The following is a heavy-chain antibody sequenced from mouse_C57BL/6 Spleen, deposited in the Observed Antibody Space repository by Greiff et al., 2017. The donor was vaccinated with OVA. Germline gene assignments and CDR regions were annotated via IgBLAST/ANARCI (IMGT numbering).Heavy chain of an antibody. V-gene: IGHV1-54*01. CDR3: ARRAQATSAWFAY. CDR2: INPGSGGT. D-gene: IGHD3-2*02. J-gene: IGHJ3*01. CDR1: GYAFTNYL. Sequence: QVQLQQSGAELVRPGTSVKVSCKASGYAFTNYLIEWVKQRPGQGLEWIGVINPGSGGTNYNEKFKGKATLTADKSSSTAYMQLSSLTSEDSAVYFWARRAQATSAWFAYWGQGTLVTVSA.